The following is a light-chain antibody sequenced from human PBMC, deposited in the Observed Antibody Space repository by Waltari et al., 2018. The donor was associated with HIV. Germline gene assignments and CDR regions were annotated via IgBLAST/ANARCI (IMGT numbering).Light chain of an antibody. Sequence: DIQMTQSPSSLSASIGDTVTIPCRASQDISNSVSWFQPRPGEVPKLLVHGAFILQRGVPSRFSGSGSGTDYSLSIRGLQAEDFATYFCQQNFGVPLTFGGGTRVDI. CDR1: QDISNS. J-gene: IGKJ4*01. CDR3: QQNFGVPLT. V-gene: IGKV1-NL1*01. CDR2: GAF.